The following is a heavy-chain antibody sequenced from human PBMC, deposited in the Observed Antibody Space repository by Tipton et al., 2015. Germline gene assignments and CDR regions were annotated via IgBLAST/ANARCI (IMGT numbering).Heavy chain of an antibody. V-gene: IGHV4-31*03. D-gene: IGHD3-16*01. J-gene: IGHJ5*02. CDR3: AGEAKVWGDRNWFDP. Sequence: TLSLTCTVSGDSISSGGYYWSWIRQHPGKGLEWIGYIYYTGRSDYKPSLKSRVTISVDTSKHQFSLKLTSVTAADTAIYYCAGEAKVWGDRNWFDPWGHGILVPVSS. CDR1: GDSISSGGYY. CDR2: IYYTGRS.